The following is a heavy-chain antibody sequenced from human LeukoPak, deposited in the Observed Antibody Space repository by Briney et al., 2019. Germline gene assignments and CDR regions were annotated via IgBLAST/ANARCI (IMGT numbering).Heavy chain of an antibody. CDR2: IIPIFGTA. V-gene: IGHV1-69*13. CDR1: GGTFSSYA. CDR3: ARALSIAARLWWFDP. Sequence: SVKVSCKASGGTFSSYAISWVRQAPGQGLEWMGGIIPIFGTANYAQKFQGRVTITADESTSTAYMELSSLRSEDTAVYYCARALSIAARLWWFDPWGQGTLVTVSS. J-gene: IGHJ5*02. D-gene: IGHD6-6*01.